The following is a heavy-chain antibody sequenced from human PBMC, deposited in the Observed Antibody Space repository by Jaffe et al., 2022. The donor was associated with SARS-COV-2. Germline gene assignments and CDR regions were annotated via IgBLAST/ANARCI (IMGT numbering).Heavy chain of an antibody. CDR3: ARLDCSDTSCFFNY. Sequence: QLQLQESGPGLVKPSETLSLTCTVSGGSIRGSSYFWGWIRQPPGKGLEWIGSIHYSGATYHNPSLKSRVIISVDTPKNQFSLKLSSVTAADTAAYHCARLDCSDTSCFFNYWGQGIQVTVSS. V-gene: IGHV4-39*01. D-gene: IGHD2-2*01. J-gene: IGHJ4*02. CDR2: IHYSGAT. CDR1: GGSIRGSSYF.